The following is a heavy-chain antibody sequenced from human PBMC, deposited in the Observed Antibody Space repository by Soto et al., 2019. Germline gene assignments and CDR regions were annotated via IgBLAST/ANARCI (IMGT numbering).Heavy chain of an antibody. Sequence: GGSLSLSCAAAGFTFGSYTMTWVRQAPGKGLEWVSSSSTSSSYIYYPYSVKGRFTISRDNAKNSLSLQMNSLRAEDTAVYYCARDYYYDGRDVWGQGTTVTVSS. CDR2: SSTSSSYI. J-gene: IGHJ6*02. CDR3: ARDYYYDGRDV. V-gene: IGHV3-21*01. CDR1: GFTFGSYT.